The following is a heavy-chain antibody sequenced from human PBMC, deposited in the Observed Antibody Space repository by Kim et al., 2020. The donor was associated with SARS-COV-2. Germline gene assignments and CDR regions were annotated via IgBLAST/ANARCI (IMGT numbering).Heavy chain of an antibody. V-gene: IGHV4-4*02. D-gene: IGHD1-26*01. CDR2: IYHSGNT. CDR3: ARLRTDSGAYFRFDF. J-gene: IGHJ4*02. Sequence: SETLSLTCAVSGDSITTTNWWSWVRPPPGTGLEWIGEIYHSGNTNYNPSLRSRVSMSVDKSKNQFSLNLNSVTAADTAVYYCARLRTDSGAYFRFDFWGQGTLVTVSS. CDR1: GDSITTTNW.